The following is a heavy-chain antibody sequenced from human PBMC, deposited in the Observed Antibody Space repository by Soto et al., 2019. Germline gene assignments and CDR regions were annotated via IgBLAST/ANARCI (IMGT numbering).Heavy chain of an antibody. D-gene: IGHD4-17*01. CDR1: VYTFTSYD. Sequence: XSVKISCKASVYTFTSYDITWVRQATGQGLEWMGWMNPNSGNTGYAQKFQGRVTMTRNTSISTAYMELSSLRSEDTAVYYCARKGLETTASPGWNYYYGMDVWGQGSTVTVSS. CDR3: ARKGLETTASPGWNYYYGMDV. V-gene: IGHV1-8*01. CDR2: MNPNSGNT. J-gene: IGHJ6*02.